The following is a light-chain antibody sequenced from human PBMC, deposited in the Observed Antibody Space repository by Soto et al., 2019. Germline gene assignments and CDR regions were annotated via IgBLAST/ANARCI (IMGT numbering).Light chain of an antibody. CDR3: SSYATTSTVV. CDR1: SSDVGGYDY. CDR2: DVY. Sequence: QSALTQPASVSGSPGQSITISCTGTSSDVGGYDYVSWFQQYPGKAPSLMIYDVYRRPSALSYRFSGSKSGNTASLTISGLQTEDGADYYCSSYATTSTVVFGGGTQLTVL. V-gene: IGLV2-14*03. J-gene: IGLJ3*02.